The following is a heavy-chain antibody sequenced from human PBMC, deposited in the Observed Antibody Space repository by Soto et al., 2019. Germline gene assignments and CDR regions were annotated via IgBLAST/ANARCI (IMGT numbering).Heavy chain of an antibody. Sequence: EVQLLESGGGLVQPGGSLRLSCAASGFTFSSYAMSWVRQAPGKGLEWVSAISGSGGSTYYADSVKGRFTISRDNSKNTLYLQMNSLRAEDTAVYYCAKDRRITWYYYYGMDVWGQGTTVTVSS. CDR2: ISGSGGST. CDR3: AKDRRITWYYYYGMDV. CDR1: GFTFSSYA. V-gene: IGHV3-23*01. D-gene: IGHD3-16*01. J-gene: IGHJ6*02.